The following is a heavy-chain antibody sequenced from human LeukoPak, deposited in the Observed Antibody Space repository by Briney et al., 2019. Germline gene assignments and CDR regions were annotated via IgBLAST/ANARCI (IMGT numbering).Heavy chain of an antibody. D-gene: IGHD3-9*01. V-gene: IGHV3-7*01. CDR2: IKQDGNEK. Sequence: PGGSLRLSCAASGFRFSTYWMSWVRQAPGKGLEWVANIKQDGNEKYYVDSVKGRFTISRDNAKNSLYLQMNSLRAEDTAVYYCARTYFDWLPPDYYYYYMDVWGKGTTVTISS. CDR1: GFRFSTYW. CDR3: ARTYFDWLPPDYYYYYMDV. J-gene: IGHJ6*03.